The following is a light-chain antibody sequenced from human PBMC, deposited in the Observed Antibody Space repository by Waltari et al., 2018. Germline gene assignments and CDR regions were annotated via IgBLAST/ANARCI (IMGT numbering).Light chain of an antibody. CDR2: KDT. CDR3: QSADNSGTWV. CDR1: VLPRQY. J-gene: IGLJ3*02. V-gene: IGLV3-25*03. Sequence: SYELTQPPSVSVSPGQTARIPCPGDVLPRQYAYWYQQKPGQAPFLLIYKDTERPSGIPERFSGSSSGTTVTLTISGAQAEDEADYYCQSADNSGTWVFGGGTKLTVL.